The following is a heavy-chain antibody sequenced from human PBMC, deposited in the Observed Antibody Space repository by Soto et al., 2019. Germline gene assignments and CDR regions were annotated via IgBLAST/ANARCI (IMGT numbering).Heavy chain of an antibody. J-gene: IGHJ4*02. CDR1: GFTCITHA. D-gene: IGHD6-19*01. Sequence: SLRLSWAAAGFTCITHAITWIRQAPGKGLEWVSAIGNSGDSTYYADSVKGRFTISRDNSKNTLYLQMNSLRADDTALYYCAKDSPTTGWPQGYFDYWGQGTLVTVSS. CDR2: IGNSGDST. V-gene: IGHV3-23*01. CDR3: AKDSPTTGWPQGYFDY.